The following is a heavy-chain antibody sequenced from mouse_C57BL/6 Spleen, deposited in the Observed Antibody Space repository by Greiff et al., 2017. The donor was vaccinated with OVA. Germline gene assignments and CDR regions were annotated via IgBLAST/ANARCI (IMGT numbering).Heavy chain of an antibody. J-gene: IGHJ1*03. V-gene: IGHV1-82*01. D-gene: IGHD1-1*01. CDR1: GYAFSSSW. CDR3: ARGHYGSSYDWYFDV. CDR2: IYPGDGDT. Sequence: QVQLQQSGPELVKPGASVKISCKASGYAFSSSWMNWVKQRPGKGLEWIGRIYPGDGDTNYNGKFKGKATLTADKSSSTAYMQLSSLTSEDSAVYCCARGHYGSSYDWYFDVWGTGTTVTVSS.